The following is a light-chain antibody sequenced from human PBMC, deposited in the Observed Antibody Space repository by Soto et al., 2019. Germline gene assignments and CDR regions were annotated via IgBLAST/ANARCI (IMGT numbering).Light chain of an antibody. Sequence: QSALTQPPSASGSPGQSVTISCTGTSSDVGDYNFVSWYQQHPGKAPKLMISEVSKRPSGVPDRFSGSKSGNTASLTVSGLQAEDEADYYCSSYAGSNNWVFGGGTKLTVL. V-gene: IGLV2-8*01. J-gene: IGLJ3*02. CDR3: SSYAGSNNWV. CDR1: SSDVGDYNF. CDR2: EVS.